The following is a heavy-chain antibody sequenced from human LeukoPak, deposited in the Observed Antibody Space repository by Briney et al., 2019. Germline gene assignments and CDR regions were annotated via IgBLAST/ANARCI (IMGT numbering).Heavy chain of an antibody. CDR3: ARVRRGSSSRYGDFDY. V-gene: IGHV4-59*01. D-gene: IGHD6-13*01. Sequence: SETLSLTCTVSGGSISSYYWSWIRQPPGKGLEWIGYIYYSGSTNYNPSLKSRVTISVDTSKNQFSLKLSSVTAADTAVYYCARVRRGSSSRYGDFDYWGQGTLVTVSS. CDR2: IYYSGST. J-gene: IGHJ4*02. CDR1: GGSISSYY.